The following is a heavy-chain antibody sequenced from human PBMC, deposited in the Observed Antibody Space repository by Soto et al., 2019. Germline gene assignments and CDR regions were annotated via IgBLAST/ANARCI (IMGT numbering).Heavy chain of an antibody. CDR1: GGSISSSSYY. J-gene: IGHJ5*02. Sequence: SETLSLTCTVSGGSISSSSYYWGWIRQPPGKGLEWIGSIYYSGSTYYNPSLKSRVAISVDTSKNQFSLKLSSVTAADTAVYYCARRAVVVPAARYNWFDPWGQGNLVTVSS. D-gene: IGHD2-2*01. CDR2: IYYSGST. CDR3: ARRAVVVPAARYNWFDP. V-gene: IGHV4-39*01.